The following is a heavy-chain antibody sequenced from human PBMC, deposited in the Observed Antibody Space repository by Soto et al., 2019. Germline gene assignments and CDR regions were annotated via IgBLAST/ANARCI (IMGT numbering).Heavy chain of an antibody. CDR2: IWYDGSNK. V-gene: IGHV3-33*01. D-gene: IGHD6-19*01. J-gene: IGHJ3*02. Sequence: QVQLVESGGGVVQPGRSLRLSCAASGFTFSSYGMHWVRQAPDKGLEWVAVIWYDGSNKFYVDSVKGRFTISRDNSKNTLYLQMNSLRAEDTAVYYCARVTDSSGWYWAFDIWGQGTMVTVSS. CDR1: GFTFSSYG. CDR3: ARVTDSSGWYWAFDI.